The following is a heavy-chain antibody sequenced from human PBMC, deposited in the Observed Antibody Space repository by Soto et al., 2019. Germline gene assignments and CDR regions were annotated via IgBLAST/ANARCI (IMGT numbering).Heavy chain of an antibody. J-gene: IGHJ2*01. Sequence: GSLRLSCAASGFTFSSYAMHWFRQAPGKGLERVAVISYDGSNQYYADSVKGRFPISRDNSKNTLYLQMNSLRAEDTAVYYCSRPLWRDDYNCGYFELLGRGTLVTGSS. CDR3: SRPLWRDDYNCGYFEL. CDR2: ISYDGSNQ. CDR1: GFTFSSYA. D-gene: IGHD4-4*01. V-gene: IGHV3-30-3*01.